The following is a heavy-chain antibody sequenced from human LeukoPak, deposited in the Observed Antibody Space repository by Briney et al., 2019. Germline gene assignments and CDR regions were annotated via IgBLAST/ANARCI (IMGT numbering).Heavy chain of an antibody. D-gene: IGHD3-10*01. Sequence: GGSLRLSCTGSGFTFSTHAMTWVRQAPGNGPEWAASISGNGRSTYYSDSVRGRFTISRDNSRNTLYLQMNSLRVDATAVYYCVSRAFASVLYYFDFWGQGALVTVSP. J-gene: IGHJ4*02. CDR2: ISGNGRST. V-gene: IGHV3-23*01. CDR1: GFTFSTHA. CDR3: VSRAFASVLYYFDF.